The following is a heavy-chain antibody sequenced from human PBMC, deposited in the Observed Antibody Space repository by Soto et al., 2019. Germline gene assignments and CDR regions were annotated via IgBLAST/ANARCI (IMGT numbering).Heavy chain of an antibody. CDR2: ISGSGGST. V-gene: IGHV3-23*01. J-gene: IGHJ5*02. Sequence: GSLRLSCAASGFTFSSYAMSWVRQAPGKGLEWVSAISGSGGSTYYADSVKGRFTISRDNSKNTLYLQMNSLRAEDTAVYYCAKDAPHCSSTSCYWFGFDPWGQGTLVTVSS. CDR1: GFTFSSYA. D-gene: IGHD2-2*01. CDR3: AKDAPHCSSTSCYWFGFDP.